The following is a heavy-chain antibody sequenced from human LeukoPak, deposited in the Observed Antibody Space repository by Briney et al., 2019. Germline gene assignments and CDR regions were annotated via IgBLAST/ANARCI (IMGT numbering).Heavy chain of an antibody. J-gene: IGHJ4*02. CDR3: ARGGSLDWLSHFDY. V-gene: IGHV3-20*04. D-gene: IGHD3-9*01. CDR2: INWNGGST. Sequence: GGSLRLSCAASGFTFDDFGMSWVRQAPGKGLEWVSGINWNGGSTGYADSVKGRFTISRDNAKNSLYLQMNRLRAEDTALYYCARGGSLDWLSHFDYWGQGTLVTVSS. CDR1: GFTFDDFG.